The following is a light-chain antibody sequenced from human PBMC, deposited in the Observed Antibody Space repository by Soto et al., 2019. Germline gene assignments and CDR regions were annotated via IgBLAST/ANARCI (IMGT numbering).Light chain of an antibody. J-gene: IGKJ1*01. CDR1: QNINNY. Sequence: EIVLTQSPATLSVSPGERATLSCRASQNINNYLAWFQQKPGQAPRLLIYGASTGATGIPARFSGSGSGTDFTLTISSLQSEDFAVYYCQQYNSWPPWTFGQGTKVEIK. CDR2: GAS. V-gene: IGKV3-15*01. CDR3: QQYNSWPPWT.